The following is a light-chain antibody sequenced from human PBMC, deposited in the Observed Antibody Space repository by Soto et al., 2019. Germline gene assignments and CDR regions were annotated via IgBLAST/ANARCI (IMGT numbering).Light chain of an antibody. V-gene: IGKV4-1*01. CDR3: LQYYSTPEA. CDR1: QSVLYSSNNKNY. CDR2: WAS. Sequence: DIVLTQSPDSLAVSLGERATINCKSSQSVLYSSNNKNYLAWYQQKPGQPPKLLIYWASTRESGVPDRFSGSGSGTDFTLTISSLQAEDVAVYYCLQYYSTPEAFGQGTRVDLK. J-gene: IGKJ1*01.